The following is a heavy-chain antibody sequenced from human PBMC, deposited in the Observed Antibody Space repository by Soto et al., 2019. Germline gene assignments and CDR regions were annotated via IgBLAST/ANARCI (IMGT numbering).Heavy chain of an antibody. V-gene: IGHV3-30*18. D-gene: IGHD2-2*01. CDR3: AKSPNFYCSSYHCYKYYFDY. CDR2: ISYDGSDK. J-gene: IGHJ4*02. Sequence: QEQLVESGGGVVLPGRSLRLSCAASGFTFNTFGMHWVRQAPGKGLEWVAVISYDGSDKYYSDSVRGRFTISRDNSMNPLYLQMNSLRTEDTAVYYCAKSPNFYCSSYHCYKYYFDYWGQGTLVTVSS. CDR1: GFTFNTFG.